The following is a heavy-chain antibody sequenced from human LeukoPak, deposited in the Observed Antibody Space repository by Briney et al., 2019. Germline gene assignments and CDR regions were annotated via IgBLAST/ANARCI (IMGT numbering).Heavy chain of an antibody. Sequence: GGSLRLSCAASGFTFSSYGMHWVRQAPGKGLEWVAFIRYDGSNKYYADSVKGRFTISRDNSKNTLYLQMNSLRAEDTAVYYCARRGQVLTGSLYYFDYWGQGTLVSVSS. V-gene: IGHV3-30*02. CDR1: GFTFSSYG. CDR2: IRYDGSNK. J-gene: IGHJ4*02. CDR3: ARRGQVLTGSLYYFDY. D-gene: IGHD3-9*01.